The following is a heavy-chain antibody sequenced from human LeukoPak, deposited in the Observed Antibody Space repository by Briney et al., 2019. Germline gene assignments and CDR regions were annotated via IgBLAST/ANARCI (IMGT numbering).Heavy chain of an antibody. V-gene: IGHV4-34*01. CDR3: ARGGYSGLTH. CDR1: SGSLSDKY. J-gene: IGHJ4*02. D-gene: IGHD5-12*01. CDR2: INPSGRT. Sequence: SETLSLTCGVYSGSLSDKYWSWIRQPPGKGLEWIGEINPSGRTNYNPSLKSRVTISEDTSKNQVSLKLSSVTAADTAVYYCARGGYSGLTHWGQGTLVTVSS.